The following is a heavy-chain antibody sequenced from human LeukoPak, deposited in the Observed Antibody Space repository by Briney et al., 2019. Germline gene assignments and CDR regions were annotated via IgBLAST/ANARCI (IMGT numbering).Heavy chain of an antibody. V-gene: IGHV3-11*06. CDR1: GFTFSDYY. Sequence: PGGSLRLSCAASGFTFSDYYMSWIRQAPGKGLEWVSYISSSSSYTNYADSVKGRFTISRDNAKNSPYLQMNSLRAEDTAVYYCARDGLNYYGDYDSWYFDLWGRGTLVTVSS. CDR3: ARDGLNYYGDYDSWYFDL. D-gene: IGHD4-17*01. CDR2: ISSSSSYT. J-gene: IGHJ2*01.